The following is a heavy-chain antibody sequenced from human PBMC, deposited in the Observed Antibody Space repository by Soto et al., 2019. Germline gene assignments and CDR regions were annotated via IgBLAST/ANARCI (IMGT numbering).Heavy chain of an antibody. CDR2: ISWNSGSI. V-gene: IGHV3-9*01. CDR1: GFTFDDYA. J-gene: IGHJ5*02. D-gene: IGHD2-2*02. Sequence: EVQLVESGGGLVQPGRSLRLSCAASGFTFDDYAMHWVRQAPGKGLEWVSGISWNSGSIGYADSVKGRFTISRDNAKNSLYLQMNSLRAEDTALYYCAKDSLAAIIYCFDPWGQGTLVTVSS. CDR3: AKDSLAAIIYCFDP.